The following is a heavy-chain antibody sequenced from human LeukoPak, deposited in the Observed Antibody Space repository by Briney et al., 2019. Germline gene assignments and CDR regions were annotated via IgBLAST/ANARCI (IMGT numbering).Heavy chain of an antibody. CDR3: AKDPLEYYYRVNYFDY. J-gene: IGHJ4*02. CDR1: GFTLSSYG. CDR2: ISGSGGST. D-gene: IGHD3-10*01. V-gene: IGHV3-23*01. Sequence: GGSLRLSCAASGFTLSSYGMSWVRQAPGKGLEWVSAISGSGGSTYYADSVKGRFTISRDNSKNTLYLQMNSLRAEDTAVYYCAKDPLEYYYRVNYFDYWGQGTLVTVSS.